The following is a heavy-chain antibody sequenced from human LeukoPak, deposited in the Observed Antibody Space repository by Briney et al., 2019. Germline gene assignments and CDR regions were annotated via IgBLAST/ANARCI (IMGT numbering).Heavy chain of an antibody. Sequence: SETLSLTCAVSGYSISSGYYWGWIRQPPGKGLEWIGSIYHSGSTYYNPSLKSRVTISVDMSKNQFSLKLSSVTAADTAVYYCARAVAQWLVSDAFDIWGQGTMVTVSS. CDR1: GYSISSGYY. J-gene: IGHJ3*02. CDR2: IYHSGST. CDR3: ARAVAQWLVSDAFDI. D-gene: IGHD6-19*01. V-gene: IGHV4-38-2*01.